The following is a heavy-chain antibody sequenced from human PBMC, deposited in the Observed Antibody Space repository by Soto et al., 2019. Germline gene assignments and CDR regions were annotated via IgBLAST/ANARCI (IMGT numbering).Heavy chain of an antibody. D-gene: IGHD3-22*01. V-gene: IGHV4-61*08. CDR3: ARLPDISGWPFDF. CDR1: GGSVSRSGFD. J-gene: IGHJ4*02. CDR2: MAFDGRT. Sequence: SDTLSLTCGVSGGSVSRSGFDWTWIRQPPGKGLEWIGYMAFDGRTNYNPSLESRVTISQDTSKNPFYLKLGSVTAADTVMYYCARLPDISGWPFDFWGQGTLVTVSS.